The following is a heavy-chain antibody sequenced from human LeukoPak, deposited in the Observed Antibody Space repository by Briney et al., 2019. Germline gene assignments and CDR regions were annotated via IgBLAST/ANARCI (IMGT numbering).Heavy chain of an antibody. CDR1: GFTVSSTY. CDR3: ATDRGWRTSGYYLYYFEY. CDR2: IKNDGSEI. Sequence: GGSLRLSCAASGFTVSSTYMSWVRQAPGKGLEWVASIKNDGSEIYYVDSVRGRYTISRDNTKNSLYLQMSSLRAEDTAVYYCATDRGWRTSGYYLYYFEYWGQGTLVTFSS. D-gene: IGHD3-3*01. V-gene: IGHV3-7*01. J-gene: IGHJ4*02.